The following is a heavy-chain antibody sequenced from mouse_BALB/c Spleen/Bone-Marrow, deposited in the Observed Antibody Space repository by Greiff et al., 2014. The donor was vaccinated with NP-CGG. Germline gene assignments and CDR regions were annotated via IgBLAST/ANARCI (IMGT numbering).Heavy chain of an antibody. J-gene: IGHJ2*01. Sequence: VQLQQSGAELVKPGASVKLSCTASGFNIKDTYMHWVKQRPEKGLEWIGRIDPENGNTNYDPKFQGKASITVDTSSNTAYLQLRSLTSEDTAVYYCASYGYWDYFDYWGQGTTLTVSS. D-gene: IGHD2-2*01. CDR2: IDPENGNT. V-gene: IGHV14-3*02. CDR1: GFNIKDTY. CDR3: ASYGYWDYFDY.